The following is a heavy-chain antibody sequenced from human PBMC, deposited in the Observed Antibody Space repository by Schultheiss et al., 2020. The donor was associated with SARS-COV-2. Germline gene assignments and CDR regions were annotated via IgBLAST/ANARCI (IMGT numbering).Heavy chain of an antibody. CDR2: IFYSGSS. J-gene: IGHJ6*02. CDR1: GGSISSFY. D-gene: IGHD3-22*01. Sequence: SQTLSLTCTVSGGSISSFYWSWIRQPPGKGLEWIGCIFYSGSSNYNPSLKSRVTISVDTSKNQISLKMSSVTAADTAVYYCARGVTDSSGYYPDYYYGMDVWGQGTTVTVSS. V-gene: IGHV4-59*01. CDR3: ARGVTDSSGYYPDYYYGMDV.